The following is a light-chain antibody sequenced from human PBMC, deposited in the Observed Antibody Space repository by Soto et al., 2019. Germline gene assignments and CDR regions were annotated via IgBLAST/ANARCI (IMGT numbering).Light chain of an antibody. J-gene: IGKJ1*01. CDR3: QQYYNWPPGT. CDR2: HAS. Sequence: EIVLTQSPATLSVSPGERATLSCRASQSISSSLAWYQQQPGQAPRLLIYHASTRAAGIPARFSGSGSGTEFTLTISSLQSEDFAVYYCQQYYNWPPGTFGQGTKVVIK. V-gene: IGKV3-15*01. CDR1: QSISSS.